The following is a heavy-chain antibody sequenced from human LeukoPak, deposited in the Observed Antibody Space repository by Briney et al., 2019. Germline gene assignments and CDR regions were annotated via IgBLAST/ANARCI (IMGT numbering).Heavy chain of an antibody. J-gene: IGHJ6*02. CDR3: AKDIIEGVGMDV. Sequence: HSGGSLRLSCAGSGFTFSDFWMTWVRQTPGKGLEWVANIKEDGTEKNLVDSVKGRFTISRDNAKNSLILQMNSLRAEDTALYYCAKDIIEGVGMDVWGQGTTVTVSS. CDR2: IKEDGTEK. D-gene: IGHD1-26*01. CDR1: GFTFSDFW. V-gene: IGHV3-7*03.